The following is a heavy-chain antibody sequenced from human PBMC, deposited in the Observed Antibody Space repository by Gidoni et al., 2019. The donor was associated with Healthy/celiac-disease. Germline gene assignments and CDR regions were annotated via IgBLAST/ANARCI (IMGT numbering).Heavy chain of an antibody. D-gene: IGHD3-9*01. CDR2: IYTSGSP. CDR1: GGSISSGSHP. J-gene: IGHJ3*02. CDR3: ARGGNVLRHFDWLSMGAFDI. Sequence: QVQLQESGPGLVKPSQTLSLTCTVSGGSISSGSHPWSWIRQPAGKGLEWIGRIYTSGSPNYNPSLKSRVTISVDTSKNQLFLKLSSVTAADTAVYYCARGGNVLRHFDWLSMGAFDIWGQGTMVTVSS. V-gene: IGHV4-61*02.